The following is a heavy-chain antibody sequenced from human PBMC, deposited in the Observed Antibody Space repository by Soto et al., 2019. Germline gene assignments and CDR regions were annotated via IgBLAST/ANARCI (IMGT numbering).Heavy chain of an antibody. D-gene: IGHD2-2*01. CDR2: IYYSGST. V-gene: IGHV4-39*01. CDR1: GGSISSSSYY. CDR3: ARKSVVPAAPYYYYYMDV. J-gene: IGHJ6*03. Sequence: QLQLQESGPGLVKPSETLSLTCTVSGGSISSSSYYWGWIRQPPGKGLEWIGSIYYSGSTYYNPSLKSRVTISVDTSKNQFSLKLSSVTAADTAVYYCARKSVVPAAPYYYYYMDVWGKGTTVTVSS.